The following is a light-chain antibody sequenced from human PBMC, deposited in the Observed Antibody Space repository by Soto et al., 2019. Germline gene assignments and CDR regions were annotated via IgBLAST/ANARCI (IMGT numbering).Light chain of an antibody. V-gene: IGLV1-40*01. CDR3: QAYDYSVTASV. CDR1: SSNLGAGYD. CDR2: GNR. Sequence: QLVLTQPPSVSGAPGQRVTLSFTGNSSNLGAGYDVHWYQQLPGAAPKLVIFGNRNRPSGVPERFSGSKSGTSASLAITGLQAEDEADYYCQAYDYSVTASVFGGGTKLTVL. J-gene: IGLJ3*02.